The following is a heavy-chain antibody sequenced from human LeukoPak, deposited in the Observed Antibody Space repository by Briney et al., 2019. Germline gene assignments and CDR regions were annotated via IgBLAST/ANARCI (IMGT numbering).Heavy chain of an antibody. CDR1: GFTFTTYR. J-gene: IGHJ6*02. CDR3: ARDAVDTANAV. V-gene: IGHV3-74*01. Sequence: HPGGSLRLSCAASGFTFTTYRMHWVRQAPGKGLVWVSHINSDGSITSYADSVKGRFTISRDNAKNTLYLQMNSLRAEDTAVYYCARDAVDTANAVWGQGTTVTVSS. CDR2: INSDGSIT. D-gene: IGHD5-18*01.